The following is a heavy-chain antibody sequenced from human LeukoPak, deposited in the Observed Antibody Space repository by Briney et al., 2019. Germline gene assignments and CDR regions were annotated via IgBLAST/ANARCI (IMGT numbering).Heavy chain of an antibody. D-gene: IGHD6-6*01. CDR3: ASGRLEYSSSSYFDY. CDR1: GGSISSYY. CDR2: IYTSGST. V-gene: IGHV4-4*09. J-gene: IGHJ4*02. Sequence: SETLSLTCTVSGGSISSYYWSWIRQPPGKGLEWIGYIYTSGSTHYNPSLKSRVTISVDTSKNQFSLKLSSVTAADTAVYYCASGRLEYSSSSYFDYWGQGTLVTVSS.